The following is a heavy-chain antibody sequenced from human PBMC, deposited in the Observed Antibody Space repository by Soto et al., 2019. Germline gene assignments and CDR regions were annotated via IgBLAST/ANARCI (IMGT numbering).Heavy chain of an antibody. CDR1: GFSLTTSGVG. Sequence: QITLNESGPTVVRPTETLTLTCRFSGFSLTTSGVGVGWIRQSPGKAPEWLALIYWDDDKRYSASLKSRLTSIKDTSKNQVVLTVSDLDPTDTATYYCSHRVLRTVFGLVTTTAIYFDFWGQGTPVAVSS. CDR3: SHRVLRTVFGLVTTTAIYFDF. D-gene: IGHD3-3*01. V-gene: IGHV2-5*02. J-gene: IGHJ4*02. CDR2: IYWDDDK.